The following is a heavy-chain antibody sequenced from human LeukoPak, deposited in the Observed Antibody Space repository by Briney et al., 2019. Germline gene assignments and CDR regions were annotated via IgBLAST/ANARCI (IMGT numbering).Heavy chain of an antibody. CDR3: ARDRPYYGSGSHNDY. J-gene: IGHJ4*01. Sequence: PAETLSLTRTVSGYSLSSGYYWGWIRQPPGKGLEWIGTIYHSGSTYYNPSLKSRVTISVDTSKNQFSLKLSSVTAADTAVYYCARDRPYYGSGSHNDYWGQGTLVTVSS. CDR2: IYHSGST. V-gene: IGHV4-38-2*02. CDR1: GYSLSSGYY. D-gene: IGHD3-10*01.